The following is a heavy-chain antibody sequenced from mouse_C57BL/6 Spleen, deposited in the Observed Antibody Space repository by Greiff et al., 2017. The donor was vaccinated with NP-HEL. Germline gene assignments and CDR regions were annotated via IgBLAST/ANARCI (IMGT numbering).Heavy chain of an antibody. Sequence: EVMLVESGGDLVKPGGSLKLSCAASGFTFSSYGMSWVRQTPDKRLEWVATISSGGSYTYYPDSVKGRFTISRDNAKNTLYLQMSSLKSEDTAMYYCARGITTVAPYYFDYWGQGTTLTVSS. CDR2: ISSGGSYT. D-gene: IGHD1-1*01. CDR3: ARGITTVAPYYFDY. J-gene: IGHJ2*01. CDR1: GFTFSSYG. V-gene: IGHV5-6*02.